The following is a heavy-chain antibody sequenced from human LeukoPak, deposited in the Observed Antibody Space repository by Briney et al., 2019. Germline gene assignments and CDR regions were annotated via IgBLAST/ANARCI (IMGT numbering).Heavy chain of an antibody. CDR2: IYYSGGT. V-gene: IGHV4-59*01. CDR3: ARVSDTSGYFYHLDY. Sequence: SETLSLTCTVSGGSISSYYWSWIRQAPGKGLEWIGNIYYSGGTNYNPSLRSRVAISIDTSKNQFSLNLSSATAADTAVYYCARVSDTSGYFYHLDYWGQGTLVTVSS. J-gene: IGHJ4*02. D-gene: IGHD3-22*01. CDR1: GGSISSYY.